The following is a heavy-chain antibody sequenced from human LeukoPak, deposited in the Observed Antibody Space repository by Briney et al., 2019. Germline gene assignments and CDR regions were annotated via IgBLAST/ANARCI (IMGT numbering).Heavy chain of an antibody. CDR1: GGSFSGYY. J-gene: IGHJ4*02. V-gene: IGHV4-34*01. Sequence: SETLSLTCAVYGGSFSGYYWSWIRQPPGKGLEWIGEINHSGSTNYNPSLESRVTISVDTSKNQFSLKLSSVTAADTAVYYCASDGYWGRGTLVTVSS. CDR2: INHSGST. CDR3: ASDGY.